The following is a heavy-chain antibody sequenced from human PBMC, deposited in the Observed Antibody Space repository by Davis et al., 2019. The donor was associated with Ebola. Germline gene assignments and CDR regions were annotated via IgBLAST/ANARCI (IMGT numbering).Heavy chain of an antibody. CDR1: GFTFSDYY. J-gene: IGHJ4*02. V-gene: IGHV3-11*04. D-gene: IGHD3-22*01. CDR2: MSAFGSTI. Sequence: GESLKISCAASGFTFSDYYMSWIRQAPGKGLEWVAFMSAFGSTIYYADSVRGRFTISRDIAKKSLFLQMSSLRDEDTAVYFCARSYDSSAPFDYWGQGTLVTVSS. CDR3: ARSYDSSAPFDY.